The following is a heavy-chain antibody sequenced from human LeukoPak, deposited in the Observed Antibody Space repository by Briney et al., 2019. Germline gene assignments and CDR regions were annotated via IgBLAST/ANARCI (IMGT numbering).Heavy chain of an antibody. CDR3: ARGRTYYYDSSGALWFDP. D-gene: IGHD3-22*01. J-gene: IGHJ5*02. V-gene: IGHV4-59*01. CDR1: GGSISSYY. CDR2: IYYSGST. Sequence: SETLSLTCTVSGGSISSYYWSCIRQPPGKGLEWIGYIYYSGSTNYNPSLKSRVTISVDTSKNQFSLKLSSVTAADTAVYYCARGRTYYYDSSGALWFDPWGQGTLVTVSS.